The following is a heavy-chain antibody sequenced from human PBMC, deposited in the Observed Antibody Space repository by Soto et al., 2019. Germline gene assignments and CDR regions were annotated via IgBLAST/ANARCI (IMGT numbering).Heavy chain of an antibody. CDR1: GYSFTGHY. CDR2: IDPDSGGT. J-gene: IGHJ3*02. V-gene: IGHV1-2*02. CDR3: AIVAVPGRAFAI. D-gene: IGHD6-19*01. Sequence: QVQLVQSGAEVKKPGASVKVSCKASGYSFTGHYMHWVRQAPGQGLEWLGWIDPDSGGTNYEQKFQGRVTMTRDTSISTAYMELSRLRSDDTAVYYCAIVAVPGRAFAIWGQGTMVTVSS.